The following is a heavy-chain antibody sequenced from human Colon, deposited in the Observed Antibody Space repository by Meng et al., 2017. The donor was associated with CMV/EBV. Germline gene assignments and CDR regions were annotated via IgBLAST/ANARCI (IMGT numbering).Heavy chain of an antibody. CDR2: INIEGTIT. D-gene: IGHD3-22*01. CDR1: GFTFSSYW. J-gene: IGHJ3*01. Sequence: GESLKISCEVSGFTFSSYWMHWVRQVPGKGLEWVAGINIEGTITTYADSVKGRFTISRDNAKNTVDLQMYSLRVEDTAVFYCARDLGTHFYDDSSGYAFDLWGQGTMVTVSS. V-gene: IGHV3-74*03. CDR3: ARDLGTHFYDDSSGYAFDL.